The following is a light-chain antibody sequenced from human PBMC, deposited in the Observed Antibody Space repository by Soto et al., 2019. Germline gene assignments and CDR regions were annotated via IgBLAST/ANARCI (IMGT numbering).Light chain of an antibody. J-gene: IGKJ4*01. CDR2: DAS. V-gene: IGKV3-11*01. CDR3: HQSSACPPRLT. CDR1: QTINNY. Sequence: EIVLTQSPATLSLSPGERATLSCRASQTINNYLAWYQQKPGQAPRLLVYDASYRAIGIPARFSGSGSGTDFTLTISSLETEDFAVYYCHQSSACPPRLTFVGGTKVEI.